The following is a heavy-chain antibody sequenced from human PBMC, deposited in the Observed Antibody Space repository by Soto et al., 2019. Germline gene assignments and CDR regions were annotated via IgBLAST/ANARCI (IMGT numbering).Heavy chain of an antibody. V-gene: IGHV4-59*01. CDR2: IYYSGST. J-gene: IGHJ6*02. CDR3: ASDRSSGWDQGYGMDV. D-gene: IGHD6-19*01. Sequence: NPSETLSLICTVSGGSISTYYWSWIRQPPGKGLEWIGYIYYSGSTSYNPSLKSRVTISVDTSKNQFSLELRSVTAADTAVYYCASDRSSGWDQGYGMDVWGQGTTVTVSS. CDR1: GGSISTYY.